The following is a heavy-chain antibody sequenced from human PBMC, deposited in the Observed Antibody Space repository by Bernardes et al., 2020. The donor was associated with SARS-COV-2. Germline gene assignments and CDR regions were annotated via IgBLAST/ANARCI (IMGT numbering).Heavy chain of an antibody. CDR1: VFTVTDSY. Sequence: GGSLRLSCAASVFTVTDSYMSWVRQAPGKGLDWVSVIFRGGGTYYADYVKGRFIISRDDSKNTLYLQMNSLRADDTAVYYCVRGGGHSGRWYYFDSWGQASLVAVSS. J-gene: IGHJ4*02. V-gene: IGHV3-53*01. D-gene: IGHD6-13*01. CDR2: IFRGGGT. CDR3: VRGGGHSGRWYYFDS.